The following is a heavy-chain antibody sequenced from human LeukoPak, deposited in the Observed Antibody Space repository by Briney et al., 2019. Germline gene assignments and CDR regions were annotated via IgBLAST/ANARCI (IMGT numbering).Heavy chain of an antibody. CDR2: ISYDGSNK. J-gene: IGHJ4*02. V-gene: IGHV3-30*18. CDR3: AKDLGTSLRKGYFDY. CDR1: GFTFSSYG. D-gene: IGHD2-2*01. Sequence: PGGSLRLSCAASGFTFSSYGMHWVRQAPGKGLEWVAVISYDGSNKYYADSVKGRFTISRDNSKNTLYLQMNSLRAEDTAVYYCAKDLGTSLRKGYFDYWGQGTLVTVSS.